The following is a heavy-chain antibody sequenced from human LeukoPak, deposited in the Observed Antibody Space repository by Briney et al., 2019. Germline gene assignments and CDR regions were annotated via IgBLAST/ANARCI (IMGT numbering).Heavy chain of an antibody. J-gene: IGHJ4*02. CDR2: ISGSGSGT. D-gene: IGHD5-24*01. CDR3: AKRTMSAFDS. V-gene: IGHV3-23*01. Sequence: GGSLRLSRTASGFTFRTYAMTWVRQAPGKGLEWLSGISGSGSGTYYADSVKGRFIISRDNSKNMVYLQMNSLTVEDTATYYCAKRTMSAFDSWGQGTLLIVSS. CDR1: GFTFRTYA.